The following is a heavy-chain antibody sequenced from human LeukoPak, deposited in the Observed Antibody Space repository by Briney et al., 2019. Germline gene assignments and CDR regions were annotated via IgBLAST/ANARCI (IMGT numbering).Heavy chain of an antibody. Sequence: GGSLRLSCTASGFTFGDYAMSWVRQAPGKGLEWVGFIRSKAYGGTTEYAASVKGRFTISRDDSKSIAYLQMNSLKTEDTAVYYCTRVIIVVVPAAPWDYYMDVWGKGTTVTVSS. CDR1: GFTFGDYA. J-gene: IGHJ6*03. V-gene: IGHV3-49*04. D-gene: IGHD2-2*01. CDR2: IRSKAYGGTT. CDR3: TRVIIVVVPAAPWDYYMDV.